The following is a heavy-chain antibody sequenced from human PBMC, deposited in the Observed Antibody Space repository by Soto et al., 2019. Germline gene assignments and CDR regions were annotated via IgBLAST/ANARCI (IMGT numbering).Heavy chain of an antibody. CDR3: ARGHCSGGSCWAHYYYGMDV. CDR1: GFTFSSYA. D-gene: IGHD2-15*01. V-gene: IGHV3-23*01. Sequence: EVQLLESGGGLVQPGGSLRLSCAASGFTFSSYAMSWVRQAPGKGLEWVSAISGSGGSTYYADSVKGRFTISRDSSQNTLSLQMNSLRAEDTALYYCARGHCSGGSCWAHYYYGMDVWGQGTTVTVSS. CDR2: ISGSGGST. J-gene: IGHJ6*02.